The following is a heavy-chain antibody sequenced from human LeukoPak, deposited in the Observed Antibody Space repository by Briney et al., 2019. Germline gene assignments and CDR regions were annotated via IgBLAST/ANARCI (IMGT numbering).Heavy chain of an antibody. D-gene: IGHD3-3*01. V-gene: IGHV3-11*01. CDR2: ISSSGSTI. Sequence: GGSLRLSCAASGFTFSDYYMSWIRQAPGKGLEWASYISSSGSTIYYADSVKGRFTISRDNAKNSLYLQMNSLRAEDTAVYYCASSSGYAPTYYFDYWGQGTLVTVSS. CDR3: ASSSGYAPTYYFDY. J-gene: IGHJ4*02. CDR1: GFTFSDYY.